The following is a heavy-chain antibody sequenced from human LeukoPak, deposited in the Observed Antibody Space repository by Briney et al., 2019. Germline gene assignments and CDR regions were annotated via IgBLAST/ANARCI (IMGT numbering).Heavy chain of an antibody. CDR2: IKQDGSDK. J-gene: IGHJ4*02. CDR3: ARDPGVVPAAYDY. D-gene: IGHD2-2*01. Sequence: GGSLRLSCAASGFTFSFYWMSWVRQAPGKGLEWVANIKQDGSDKYYVDSVEGRFTISRDNAKNSVYLQMNSLRAEDTAIYYCARDPGVVPAAYDYWGQGTLVSVSS. CDR1: GFTFSFYW. V-gene: IGHV3-7*03.